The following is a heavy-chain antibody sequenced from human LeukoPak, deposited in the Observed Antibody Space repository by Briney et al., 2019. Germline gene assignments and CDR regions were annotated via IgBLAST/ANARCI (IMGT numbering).Heavy chain of an antibody. CDR2: IKQDGSEK. CDR1: GFTFSSYA. CDR3: ARGQGGGSWSGWFDP. Sequence: PGGSLRLSCAASGFTFSSYAMSWVRQAPGKGLEWVANIKQDGSEKYYVDSVKGRFTISRDNAKNSLYLQMNSLRAEDTAVYYCARGQGGGSWSGWFDPWGQGTLVTVSS. D-gene: IGHD6-13*01. V-gene: IGHV3-7*01. J-gene: IGHJ5*02.